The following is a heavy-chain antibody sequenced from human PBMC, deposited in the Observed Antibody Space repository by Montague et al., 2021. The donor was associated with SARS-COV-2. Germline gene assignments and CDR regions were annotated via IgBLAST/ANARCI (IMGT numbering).Heavy chain of an antibody. V-gene: IGHV4-31*03. CDR3: ARVRLFYYLDY. D-gene: IGHD2/OR15-2a*01. CDR1: GTSIRSGGYY. Sequence: TLSLTCTVSGTSIRSGGYYWTWIRQPAGKGLEWIGYIFHTGXAXYXXSLETRVNISVDTSNNPFSLRLSSVTAADMAMYFCARVRLFYYLDYWGQGTLVTVSS. J-gene: IGHJ4*02. CDR2: IFHTGXA.